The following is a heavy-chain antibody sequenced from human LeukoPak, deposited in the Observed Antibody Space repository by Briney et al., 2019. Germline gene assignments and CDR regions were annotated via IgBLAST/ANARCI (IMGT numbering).Heavy chain of an antibody. CDR1: GFTLSKAW. Sequence: GGSLRLSCAASGFTLSKAWMNWVRQAPGKGLEWVGRIKSKTDGGTTDYDATVKGRFTISRDDSKNTLFLHMNSLKTEDTGVYYCTTCYSNYAGHPMIDYWGQGTLVSVSS. CDR2: IKSKTDGGTT. CDR3: TTCYSNYAGHPMIDY. J-gene: IGHJ4*02. D-gene: IGHD4-11*01. V-gene: IGHV3-15*01.